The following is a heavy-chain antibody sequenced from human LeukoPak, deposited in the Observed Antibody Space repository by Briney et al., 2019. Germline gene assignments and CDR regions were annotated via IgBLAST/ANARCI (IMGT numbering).Heavy chain of an antibody. CDR3: ARDWGPYSSGWSSHY. J-gene: IGHJ4*02. V-gene: IGHV3-33*08. Sequence: PGGSLRLSCAVSGFTVSSSYMSWVRQAPGKGLEWVAVIWYDGSNKYYADPVKGRFTISRDNSKNTLYLQMNSLRAEDTAVYYCARDWGPYSSGWSSHYWGQGTLVTVSS. CDR1: GFTVSSSY. D-gene: IGHD6-19*01. CDR2: IWYDGSNK.